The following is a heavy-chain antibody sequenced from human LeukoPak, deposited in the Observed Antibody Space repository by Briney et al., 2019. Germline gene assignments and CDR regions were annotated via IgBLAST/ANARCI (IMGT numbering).Heavy chain of an antibody. D-gene: IGHD3-3*01. V-gene: IGHV3-23*01. CDR3: AKEGSSYYDFWSGWGADY. Sequence: GGSLRLSCEASGFTFSSYSMNWVRQAPGKGLEWVSAISGSGGSTYYADSVKGRFTISRDNSKNTLYLQMNSLRAEDTAVYYCAKEGSSYYDFWSGWGADYWGQGTLVTVSS. CDR2: ISGSGGST. CDR1: GFTFSSYS. J-gene: IGHJ4*02.